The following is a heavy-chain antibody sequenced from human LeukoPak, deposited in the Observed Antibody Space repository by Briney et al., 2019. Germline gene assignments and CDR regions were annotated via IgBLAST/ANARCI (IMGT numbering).Heavy chain of an antibody. V-gene: IGHV4-31*03. D-gene: IGHD2/OR15-2a*01. CDR1: GGSIRSGGYY. Sequence: PSEILSLTCTVSGGSIRSGGYYWSWIRQHPGKGLEWIGYIYYSGGTYYSPSLKSRVTISVDTSKNQFSLKLSSVTAADTAVYYCAREKGVTWAFDIWGQGTRVTVSS. CDR3: AREKGVTWAFDI. J-gene: IGHJ3*02. CDR2: IYYSGGT.